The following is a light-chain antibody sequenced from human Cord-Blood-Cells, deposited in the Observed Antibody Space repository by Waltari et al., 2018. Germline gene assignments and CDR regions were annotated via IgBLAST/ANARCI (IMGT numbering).Light chain of an antibody. J-gene: IGKJ2*01. CDR3: QQYNNWPYT. CDR1: QSVSSN. Sequence: EIVMTQSPATLSVSPGARATLSCRASQSVSSNLAWYPQKPGQAPRLLIYGASTRATGIPARFSGSGSGTEFTLTISSLQSEDFAVYYCQQYNNWPYTFGQGTKLEIK. V-gene: IGKV3-15*01. CDR2: GAS.